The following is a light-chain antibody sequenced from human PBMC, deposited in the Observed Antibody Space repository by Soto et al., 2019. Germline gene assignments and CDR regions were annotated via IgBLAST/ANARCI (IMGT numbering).Light chain of an antibody. CDR1: QSVSSSY. Sequence: IVLTQSPGPLSLSPGERATLSCRASQSVSSSYLAWYQQKPGQAPRLLIYGASSRATGIPDRFSGGVSGTDFTLTVSRLEPEDFAVYYCQSRTSGQGTEVDI. CDR2: GAS. J-gene: IGKJ1*01. V-gene: IGKV3-20*01. CDR3: QSRT.